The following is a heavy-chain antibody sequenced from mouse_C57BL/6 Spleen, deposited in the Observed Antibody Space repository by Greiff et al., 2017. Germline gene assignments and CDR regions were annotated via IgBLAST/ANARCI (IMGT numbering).Heavy chain of an antibody. Sequence: DVHLVESGGGLVKPGGSLKLSCAASGFTFSSYTLSWVRQTPEKRLEWVATISGGGGNTYYPDSVKGRFTISRDDAKNTLYLQMSSLRSEDTALYYCARSTYLTVLYYFDYCRQGTTLTVSS. J-gene: IGHJ2*01. CDR2: ISGGGGNT. V-gene: IGHV5-9*01. CDR1: GFTFSSYT. D-gene: IGHD5-1*01. CDR3: ARSTYLTVLYYFDY.